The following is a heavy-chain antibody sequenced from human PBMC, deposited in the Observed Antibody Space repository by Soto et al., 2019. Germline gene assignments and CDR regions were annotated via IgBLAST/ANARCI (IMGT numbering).Heavy chain of an antibody. D-gene: IGHD1-26*01. Sequence: GASVKVSCKASGGAISTIAITWVRRAPGQGLEWMGAFIPSFGTAIYAQKFQGRVTISADESASSAYIDLSSLRSDDTAVYYCTRAQFRYTGTYVAADWFDPWGQGTLVTVSS. V-gene: IGHV1-69*13. CDR1: GGAISTIA. J-gene: IGHJ5*02. CDR2: FIPSFGTA. CDR3: TRAQFRYTGTYVAADWFDP.